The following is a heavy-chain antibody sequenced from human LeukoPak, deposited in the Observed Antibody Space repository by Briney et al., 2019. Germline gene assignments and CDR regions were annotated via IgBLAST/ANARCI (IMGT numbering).Heavy chain of an antibody. D-gene: IGHD4-17*01. CDR2: INPNSGGT. CDR3: ARELTTVTPYYYYYYMDV. Sequence: ASVKVSCKASGYTFTGYYMHWVRQAPGQGLEWMGWINPNSGGTNYAQKFQGRVTMTRDTSISTAYMELSRLRSDDTAVYYCARELTTVTPYYYYYYMDVWGKGTTVTVSS. J-gene: IGHJ6*03. CDR1: GYTFTGYY. V-gene: IGHV1-2*02.